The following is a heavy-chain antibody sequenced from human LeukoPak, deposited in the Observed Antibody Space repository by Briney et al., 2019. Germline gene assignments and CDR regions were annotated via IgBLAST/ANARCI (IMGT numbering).Heavy chain of an antibody. CDR3: ARDGVRPRNYYYGMDV. CDR2: ISSSCSTI. CDR1: GFTFSSYE. D-gene: IGHD6-6*01. V-gene: IGHV3-48*03. J-gene: IGHJ6*02. Sequence: GGSLSLSCAASGFTFSSYEMNCVRQAPGKGLECVSYISSSCSTIYYAESVKGRFTISRDNAKNSLYLQMNSLRAEDTAVYYCARDGVRPRNYYYGMDVWGQGTTVTVSS.